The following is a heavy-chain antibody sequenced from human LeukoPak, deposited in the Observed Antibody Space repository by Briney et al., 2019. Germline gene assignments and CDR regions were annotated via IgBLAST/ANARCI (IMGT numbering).Heavy chain of an antibody. CDR2: INPSGGST. CDR3: ARDGRAGTYGMDV. D-gene: IGHD1/OR15-1a*01. V-gene: IGHV1-46*01. CDR1: GYTFTSYY. J-gene: IGHJ6*02. Sequence: ASVTVSCKASGYTFTSYYMHWVRQAPGQGLEWMGIINPSGGSTSYAQKFQGRVTMTRDTSTSTVYMELSSLRSEDTAVYYCARDGRAGTYGMDVWGQGTTVTVSS.